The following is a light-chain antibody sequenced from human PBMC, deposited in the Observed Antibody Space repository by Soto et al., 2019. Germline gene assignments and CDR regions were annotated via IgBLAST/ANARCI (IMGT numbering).Light chain of an antibody. CDR3: QQYGSSPVA. J-gene: IGKJ1*01. CDR2: AAS. CDR1: QSVRSSY. Sequence: EIVLTQSPGTLSLSPGERATLSCRASQSVRSSYLAWYQQKPGQAPRPLIYAASSRATGIPDRFSGSGSGTDFTLTISRLEPEDFAVYYCQQYGSSPVAFGQGTKVDIK. V-gene: IGKV3-20*01.